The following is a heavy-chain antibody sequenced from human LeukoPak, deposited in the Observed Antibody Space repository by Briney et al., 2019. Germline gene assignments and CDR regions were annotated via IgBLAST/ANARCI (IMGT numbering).Heavy chain of an antibody. CDR2: ISYDGSNK. V-gene: IGHV3-30*18. CDR1: GFTFRSYA. J-gene: IGHJ4*02. Sequence: GRSLRLSCAASGFTFRSYAMHWVRQAPGKGLEWVAVISYDGSNKFYADSVKGRFTIFRDNSKNTLYLQTDSLRAEDTALYYCAKDRWGSGYYFDYWGQGTLVTVSS. CDR3: AKDRWGSGYYFDY. D-gene: IGHD3-16*01.